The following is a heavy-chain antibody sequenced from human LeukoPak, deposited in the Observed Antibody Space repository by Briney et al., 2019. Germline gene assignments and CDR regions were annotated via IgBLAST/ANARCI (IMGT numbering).Heavy chain of an antibody. V-gene: IGHV3-7*01. CDR2: INQDGSEK. Sequence: GSLRLSCAASGFTFSNYWINWVRQAPGKGLEWVASINQDGSEKYYVDSVKGRFTISRDNAKDSLYLQMSSLRTEDTAVYYCARTYRNGDKFCSVYWGQGTLVTVSS. J-gene: IGHJ4*02. D-gene: IGHD5-24*01. CDR1: GFTFSNYW. CDR3: ARTYRNGDKFCSVY.